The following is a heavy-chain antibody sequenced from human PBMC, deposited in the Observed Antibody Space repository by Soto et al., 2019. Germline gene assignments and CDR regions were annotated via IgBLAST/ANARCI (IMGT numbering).Heavy chain of an antibody. J-gene: IGHJ3*02. CDR2: INAGNGNT. V-gene: IGHV1-3*01. CDR1: VYTFTSYA. CDR3: ARGLRWKGGDAFDI. D-gene: IGHD4-17*01. Sequence: ASVKVSCKASVYTFTSYAMHWVRQAPGQRLEWMGWINAGNGNTKYSQKFQGRVTITRDTSASTAYMELSSLRSEDTAVYYCARGLRWKGGDAFDIWGQGTMVTV.